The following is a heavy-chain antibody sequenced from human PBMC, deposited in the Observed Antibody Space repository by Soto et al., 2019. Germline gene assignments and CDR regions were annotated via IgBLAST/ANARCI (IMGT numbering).Heavy chain of an antibody. J-gene: IGHJ4*02. CDR1: GGSVSTTNYY. V-gene: IGHV4-61*01. Sequence: SETLSLTCTVSGGSVSTTNYYWTWIRQTPGKGPEWIGHIHYSGSTNYNPPLKSRVTMSVDTSKNQFSLKLSSVTAADTAVYYCARACSSNSCYDVFDYWGQGTLVTVSS. D-gene: IGHD2-2*01. CDR3: ARACSSNSCYDVFDY. CDR2: IHYSGST.